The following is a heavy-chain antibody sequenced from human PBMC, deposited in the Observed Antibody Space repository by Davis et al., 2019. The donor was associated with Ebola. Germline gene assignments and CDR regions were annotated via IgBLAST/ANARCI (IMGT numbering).Heavy chain of an antibody. J-gene: IGHJ3*02. CDR2: IYHSESS. V-gene: IGHV4-59*01. D-gene: IGHD1-26*01. CDR3: ARGNGWDDPYAFDI. CDR1: GGSISSSY. Sequence: MPSETLSLTCTVSGGSISSSYWSWIRQPPGKGLEWIGYIYHSESSNYNPSLKSRVTISVDTSKNHFSLKLSSVTAADTAVYYCARGNGWDDPYAFDIWGQGTMVTVSS.